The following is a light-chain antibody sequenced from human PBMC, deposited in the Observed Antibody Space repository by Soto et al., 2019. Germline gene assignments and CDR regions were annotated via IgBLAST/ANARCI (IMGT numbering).Light chain of an antibody. CDR1: QSVYNN. Sequence: EIVMTQSPATLSVSPGERATLSCRASQSVYNNLAWYQQKPGQAPRLLIYGASTRATGIPARFSGSGSGTEFTLTISSLQSEDFATYYCQQYNSYLWTFGQGTKVEIK. CDR3: QQYNSYLWT. J-gene: IGKJ1*01. CDR2: GAS. V-gene: IGKV3-15*01.